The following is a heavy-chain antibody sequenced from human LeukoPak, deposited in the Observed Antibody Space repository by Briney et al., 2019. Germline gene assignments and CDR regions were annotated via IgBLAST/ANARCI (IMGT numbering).Heavy chain of an antibody. CDR1: GGSISSSSYY. Sequence: SETLSLTCTVSGGSISSSSYYWGWIRQPAGKGLEWIGRIYTSGSTNYNPSLKSRVTISVDTSKNQFSLKLSSVTAADTAVYYCARAGGYDILTGYWVDYWGQGTLVTVSS. J-gene: IGHJ4*02. V-gene: IGHV4-61*02. D-gene: IGHD3-9*01. CDR2: IYTSGST. CDR3: ARAGGYDILTGYWVDY.